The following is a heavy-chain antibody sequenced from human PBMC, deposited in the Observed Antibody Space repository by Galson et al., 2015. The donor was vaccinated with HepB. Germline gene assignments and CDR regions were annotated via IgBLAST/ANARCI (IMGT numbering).Heavy chain of an antibody. CDR3: ASSTSYSSSGLFDH. CDR1: GFTFSSYW. V-gene: IGHV3-74*01. Sequence: SLRLSCAASGFTFSSYWMHWVRQAPGKGLVWVSRINSDGSSTNYADSVKGRFTISRDNAKNTLYVQMNNLRDEDTAVYYCASSTSYSSSGLFDHWGQGILVTVSS. J-gene: IGHJ4*02. CDR2: INSDGSST. D-gene: IGHD6-13*01.